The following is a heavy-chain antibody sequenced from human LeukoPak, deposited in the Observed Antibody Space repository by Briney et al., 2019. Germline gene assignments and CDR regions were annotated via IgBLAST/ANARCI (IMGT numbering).Heavy chain of an antibody. J-gene: IGHJ4*02. CDR2: ISGSGGST. D-gene: IGHD3-10*01. CDR1: GFTFSSYA. V-gene: IGHV3-23*01. Sequence: GGSLRLSCAASGFTFSSYAMSWVRQAPGKGLEWVSAISGSGGSTCYADSVKGRFTISRDNSKNTLHLQMNSLRAEDTAVYYCAKDEVLLWFGEPHFDYWGQGTLVTVSS. CDR3: AKDEVLLWFGEPHFDY.